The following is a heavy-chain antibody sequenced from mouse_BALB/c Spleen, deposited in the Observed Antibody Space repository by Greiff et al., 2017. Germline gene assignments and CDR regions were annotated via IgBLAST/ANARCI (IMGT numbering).Heavy chain of an antibody. J-gene: IGHJ2*01. D-gene: IGHD2-1*01. Sequence: EVHLVESGGGLVQPGGSRKLSCAASGFTFSSFGMHWVRQAPEKGLEWVAYISSGSSTIYYADTVKGRFTISRDNPKNTLFLQMTSLRSEDTAMYYCARGDYGNYFDYWGQGTTLTVSS. CDR3: ARGDYGNYFDY. CDR1: GFTFSSFG. V-gene: IGHV5-17*02. CDR2: ISSGSSTI.